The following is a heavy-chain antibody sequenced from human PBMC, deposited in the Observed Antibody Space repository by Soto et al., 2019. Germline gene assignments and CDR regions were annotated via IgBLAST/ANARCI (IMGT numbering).Heavy chain of an antibody. CDR3: ARGVENIVVVLDVFGYYGMDV. J-gene: IGHJ6*02. D-gene: IGHD2-2*01. Sequence: ASVKVSCKASGYSFTSYAIYWVRQAPGQRLEWMGWINAGNGNTKYSQKFQGRVTITSDTSESTAYMGLSSLRSEDTAVYFCARGVENIVVVLDVFGYYGMDVWG. CDR2: INAGNGNT. V-gene: IGHV1-3*01. CDR1: GYSFTSYA.